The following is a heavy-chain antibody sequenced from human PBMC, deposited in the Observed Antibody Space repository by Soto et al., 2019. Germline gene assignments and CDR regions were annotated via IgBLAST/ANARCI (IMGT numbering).Heavy chain of an antibody. CDR2: ISYDGSNK. D-gene: IGHD3-3*01. CDR1: GFTFSSYG. V-gene: IGHV3-30*18. CDR3: AKVHYDFWSGYPFHFDY. J-gene: IGHJ4*02. Sequence: GGSLRLSCAASGFTFSSYGMHWVRQAPGKGLEWVAVISYDGSNKYYADSVKGRFTISRDNSKNTLYLQMNSLRAEDTAVYYYAKVHYDFWSGYPFHFDYWGQGTLVTVSS.